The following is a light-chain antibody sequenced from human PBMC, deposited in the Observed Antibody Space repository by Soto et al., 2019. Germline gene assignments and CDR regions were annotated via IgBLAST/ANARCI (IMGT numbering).Light chain of an antibody. CDR3: QSYDSSHVV. CDR2: GNS. V-gene: IGLV1-40*01. Sequence: QSVLTQPPSVSGAPGQRVTISCIGGSSNIGAGYDVHWYQQLPGTAPKLLIYGNSNRPSGVPDRFSGSKSGTSASLAITGLQAEDEADYYCQSYDSSHVVFGGGTKLTVL. J-gene: IGLJ2*01. CDR1: SSNIGAGYD.